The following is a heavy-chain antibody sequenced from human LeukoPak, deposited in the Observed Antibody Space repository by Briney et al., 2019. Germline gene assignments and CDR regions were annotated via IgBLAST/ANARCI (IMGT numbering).Heavy chain of an antibody. Sequence: GGSLRLSCAASGFTFSTSSMHWVRRAPGKGLEWLSHTSVTGAVTTYADSLKGRFTISSDTAKNSLYLQLNSLTVGDTAIYYCARDRDGDEDFDYWGRGTLVTVSS. J-gene: IGHJ4*02. V-gene: IGHV3-48*01. CDR3: ARDRDGDEDFDY. CDR1: GFTFSTSS. D-gene: IGHD4-17*01. CDR2: TSVTGAVT.